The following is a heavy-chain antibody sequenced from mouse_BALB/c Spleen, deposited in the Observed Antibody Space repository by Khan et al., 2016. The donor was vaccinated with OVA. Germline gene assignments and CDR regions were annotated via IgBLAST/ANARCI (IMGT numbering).Heavy chain of an antibody. CDR3: TRREKYGYDPSWFAY. V-gene: IGHV1-61*01. J-gene: IGHJ3*01. CDR1: GYTFTSYW. CDR2: IDPSDSET. D-gene: IGHD2-2*01. Sequence: QIQLVQSGAELVRPGASVKLSCKASGYTFTSYWMNWVKQRPGQGLEWIGMIDPSDSETHYNQMFKDKATLTVDKSSSTAYMQLSSLTSEDSAVYYGTRREKYGYDPSWFAYWGQGTLVTVSA.